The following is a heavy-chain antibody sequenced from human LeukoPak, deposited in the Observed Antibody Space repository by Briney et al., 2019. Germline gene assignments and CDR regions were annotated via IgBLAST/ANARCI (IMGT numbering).Heavy chain of an antibody. V-gene: IGHV4-34*01. Sequence: SETLSLTCAVYGGSFSGYYWSWIRQPPGKGLEWVGEINHSGSTNYNPSLKRRVTISVDTSKNQFSLKLSSVTAADTAVYYCARGPVLSYSSGWSYYFFDYWGQGTLVTVSS. CDR2: INHSGST. D-gene: IGHD6-19*01. J-gene: IGHJ4*02. CDR1: GGSFSGYY. CDR3: ARGPVLSYSSGWSYYFFDY.